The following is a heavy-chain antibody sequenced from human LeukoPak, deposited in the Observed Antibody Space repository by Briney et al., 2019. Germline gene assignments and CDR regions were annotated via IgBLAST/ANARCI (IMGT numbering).Heavy chain of an antibody. CDR1: GGTSNSHA. CDR2: IIPNLGTT. J-gene: IGHJ4*02. D-gene: IGHD3-22*01. V-gene: IGHV1-69*04. Sequence: SVKVSCRASGGTSNSHAISWVRQAPGQGLEWMGRIIPNLGTTNRAQNFQDRVTLTADKSTNTAYMELTSLTSDDTAVYYCATTNDGGGYQWGDFFDFWGQGTLVTVSS. CDR3: ATTNDGGGYQWGDFFDF.